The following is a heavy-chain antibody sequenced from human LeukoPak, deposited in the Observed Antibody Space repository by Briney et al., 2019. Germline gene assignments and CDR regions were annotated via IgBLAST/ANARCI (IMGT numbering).Heavy chain of an antibody. V-gene: IGHV1-2*02. Sequence: ASVKVSCKASGYTFTGYYMHWVRQAPGQGLEWMGWINPNSGGTNYAQKFQGRVTMTRDTSISTAYMELSRLRSDDTAVYDCASSIAVARWFDPWGQGTLVTVSS. CDR3: ASSIAVARWFDP. CDR1: GYTFTGYY. D-gene: IGHD6-19*01. CDR2: INPNSGGT. J-gene: IGHJ5*02.